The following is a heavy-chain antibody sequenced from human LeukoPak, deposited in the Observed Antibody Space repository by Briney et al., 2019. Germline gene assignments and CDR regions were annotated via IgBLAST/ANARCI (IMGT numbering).Heavy chain of an antibody. J-gene: IGHJ4*02. CDR2: IYSGGST. CDR3: ARGHFYDSSLGD. V-gene: IGHV3-53*01. Sequence: GGSLRLSCAASGFTVSSNYMSWVRQAPGKGLEWVSLIYSGGSTYYADSVKGRFTISRDNSKNTLYLQMNSLRAEDTAVYYCARGHFYDSSLGDWGQGTLVTISS. D-gene: IGHD3-22*01. CDR1: GFTVSSNY.